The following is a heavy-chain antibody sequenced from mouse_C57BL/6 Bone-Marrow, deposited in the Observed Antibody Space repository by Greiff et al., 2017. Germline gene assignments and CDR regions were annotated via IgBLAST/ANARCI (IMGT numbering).Heavy chain of an antibody. J-gene: IGHJ3*01. D-gene: IGHD2-5*01. CDR1: GYTFTSYW. CDR2: INPRNGGT. CDR3: SRGYSNRFRAWFAY. V-gene: IGHV1-53*01. Sequence: QVQLQQPGTELVKPGASVKLSCKASGYTFTSYWMHWVKQRPGQGLEWIGNINPRNGGTNYNEKFKSKDTLTVDKSASTAYMQLSSLTSEYAAVYYCSRGYSNRFRAWFAYWGHGTLVTVSA.